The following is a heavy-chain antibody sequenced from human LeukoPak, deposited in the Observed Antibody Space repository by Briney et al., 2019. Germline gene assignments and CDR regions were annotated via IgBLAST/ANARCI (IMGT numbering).Heavy chain of an antibody. CDR2: INHSGST. Sequence: PSETLSLTCAVYGGSFSGYYWSWIRQPPGKGLEWIGEINHSGSTNYNPSLKSRVTISVDTAKNQFSLKLSSVTAADTAVYYCAHDIAAAVRGFINYWGQGTLVTVSS. CDR1: GGSFSGYY. D-gene: IGHD6-13*01. CDR3: AHDIAAAVRGFINY. J-gene: IGHJ4*02. V-gene: IGHV4-34*01.